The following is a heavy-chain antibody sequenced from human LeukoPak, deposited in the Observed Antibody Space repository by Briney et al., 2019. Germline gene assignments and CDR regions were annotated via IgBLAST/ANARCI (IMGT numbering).Heavy chain of an antibody. CDR2: IYHSGST. D-gene: IGHD3-16*01. Sequence: GSLRLSCAASGFTFSDYYMSWIRQAPGKGLEWIGEIYHSGSTNYNPSLKSRVTISVDKSKNQFSLKLSSVTAADTAVYYCASGDYRDFDYWGQGTLVTVSS. V-gene: IGHV4-34*01. CDR1: GFTFSDYY. CDR3: ASGDYRDFDY. J-gene: IGHJ4*02.